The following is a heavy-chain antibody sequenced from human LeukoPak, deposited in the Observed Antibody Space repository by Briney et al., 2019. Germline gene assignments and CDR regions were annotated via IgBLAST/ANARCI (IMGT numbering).Heavy chain of an antibody. J-gene: IGHJ4*02. CDR1: VYSFTIYW. D-gene: IGHD3-10*01. V-gene: IGHV5-51*01. Sequence: GESLKISCKGSVYSFTIYWIGWVRQMPGKGLEWMGIIYPGDSDTRYSPSFQGQVTISADKSISTAYLQWSSLKASDTAMYYYARNYDSYGSGSYFDYWVQGTLVTVSS. CDR3: ARNYDSYGSGSYFDY. CDR2: IYPGDSDT.